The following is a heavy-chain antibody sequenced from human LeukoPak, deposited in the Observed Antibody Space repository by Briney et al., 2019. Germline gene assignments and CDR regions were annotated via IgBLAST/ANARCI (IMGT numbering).Heavy chain of an antibody. J-gene: IGHJ4*02. Sequence: PGGSLRLSCAASGFTFSDYYMSWIRQAPGKGLKWQSYICDSGRTIYYADSVKGRFTISRDNAKNSVYMQMNNLGAEDTAVYYCARDRLGDYDHSGYYDKWGQGTLVTVSS. CDR2: ICDSGRTI. V-gene: IGHV3-11*01. D-gene: IGHD3-22*01. CDR1: GFTFSDYY. CDR3: ARDRLGDYDHSGYYDK.